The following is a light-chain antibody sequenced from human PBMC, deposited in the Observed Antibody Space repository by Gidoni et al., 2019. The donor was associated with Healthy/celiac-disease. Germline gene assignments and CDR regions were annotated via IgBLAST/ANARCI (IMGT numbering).Light chain of an antibody. J-gene: IGKJ1*01. CDR2: AAS. V-gene: IGKV3-11*01. Sequence: EIVLTQSPATLSLSPGERATLSCRASQSVSSYFAWYQQKPGQAPRLLIYAASNRATGIPARFSGSGSGTDFTLTISSLEPEDFAVYYCQQRSNWWTFGQGPKVEIK. CDR1: QSVSSY. CDR3: QQRSNWWT.